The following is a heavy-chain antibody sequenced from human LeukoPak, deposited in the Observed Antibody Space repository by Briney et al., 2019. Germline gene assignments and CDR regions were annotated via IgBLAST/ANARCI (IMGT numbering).Heavy chain of an antibody. D-gene: IGHD5-12*01. CDR3: TTVFHHVAY. J-gene: IGHJ4*02. V-gene: IGHV3-15*01. CDR1: GFTFHNAW. Sequence: GGSLRLSCGGSGFTFHNAWMDWVRQAPGKGLEWVGRIKSNPDGGTTDFPETVKGRFSISRDDSENMLFLQMNTLKTEDTAVYYCTTVFHHVAYWGLGTRVNVSS. CDR2: IKSNPDGGTT.